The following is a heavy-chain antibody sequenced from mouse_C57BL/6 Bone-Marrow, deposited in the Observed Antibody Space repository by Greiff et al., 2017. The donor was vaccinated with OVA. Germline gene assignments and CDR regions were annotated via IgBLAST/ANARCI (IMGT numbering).Heavy chain of an antibody. CDR3: ASLYSNPFAY. Sequence: EVKLMESGGGLVKPGGSLKLSCAASGFTFSSYTLSWVRQTPEKRLEWVATISGGGGNTYYPDSVKGRFTISRDNAKNTLYLQMSSLRSDDTALYYYASLYSNPFAYWGQGTMVTVSA. CDR1: GFTFSSYT. J-gene: IGHJ3*01. CDR2: ISGGGGNT. V-gene: IGHV5-9*01. D-gene: IGHD2-5*01.